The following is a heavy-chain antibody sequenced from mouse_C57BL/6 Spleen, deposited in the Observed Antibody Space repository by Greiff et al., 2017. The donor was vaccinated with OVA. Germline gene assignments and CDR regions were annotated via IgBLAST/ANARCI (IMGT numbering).Heavy chain of an antibody. V-gene: IGHV5-17*01. D-gene: IGHD1-1*01. Sequence: EVQLVESGGGLVKPGGSLKLSCAASGFTFSDYGMHWVRQAPEKGLEWVAYISSGSSTIYYADTVKGRFTISRDNAKNTLFLQMTSLRSEDTAMYYCARPSYGSSYGYYAMDYWGQGTSVTVSS. CDR3: ARPSYGSSYGYYAMDY. CDR1: GFTFSDYG. J-gene: IGHJ4*01. CDR2: ISSGSSTI.